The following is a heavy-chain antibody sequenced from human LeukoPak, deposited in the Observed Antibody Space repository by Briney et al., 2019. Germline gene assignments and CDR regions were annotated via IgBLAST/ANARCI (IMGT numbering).Heavy chain of an antibody. Sequence: PGGSLRLSCAASGFSFSVYSMNWVRQAPGKGLEWVSSISSRSYTDYADSVRGRFTISRDNAKNSLFPQMNSLRAEDTAVYYCASYGGFTSATLVDLLWGQGTLVTVSS. CDR3: ASYGGFTSATLVDLL. J-gene: IGHJ4*02. CDR2: ISSRSYT. D-gene: IGHD4-23*01. V-gene: IGHV3-69-1*01. CDR1: GFSFSVYS.